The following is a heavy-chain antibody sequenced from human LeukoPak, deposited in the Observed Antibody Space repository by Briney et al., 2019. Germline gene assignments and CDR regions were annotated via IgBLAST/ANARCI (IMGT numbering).Heavy chain of an antibody. J-gene: IGHJ4*02. Sequence: GASVKVSCKASGYTFTGYYMHWVRQAPGQGLEWMGWINPNSGGTNYAQKFQGRVTMTRDMSTSTVYMELSSLRSEDTAVYYCARAGAGNYDILTGYRRYFDYWGQGTLVTVSS. CDR2: INPNSGGT. CDR1: GYTFTGYY. V-gene: IGHV1-2*02. CDR3: ARAGAGNYDILTGYRRYFDY. D-gene: IGHD3-9*01.